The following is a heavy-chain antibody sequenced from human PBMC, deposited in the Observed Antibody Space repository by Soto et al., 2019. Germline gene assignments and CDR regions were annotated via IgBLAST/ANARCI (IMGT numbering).Heavy chain of an antibody. CDR2: IYDSGTT. V-gene: IGHV4-59*01. J-gene: IGHJ5*02. CDR1: GGSLGSYY. CDR3: ARGAAFWFGP. D-gene: IGHD2-15*01. Sequence: SETLSLTCTVSGGSLGSYYWGWIRQPPGKGLEWIAYIYDSGTTYYNPSLKSRVTISVDTPKSQFSLSLTSVTSADTAVYYCARGAAFWFGPWGQGTLVTVSS.